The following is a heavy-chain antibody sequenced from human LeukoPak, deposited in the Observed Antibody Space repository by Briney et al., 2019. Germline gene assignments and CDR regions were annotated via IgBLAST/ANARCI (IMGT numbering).Heavy chain of an antibody. Sequence: ASVKVSCKASGYTFTGYYMHWVRQAPGQGLEWMGWINPNSGGTNYAQKFQGRVTMTRDTSISTAYMELSRLRSDDTAVYYCARDGDYYGSGSPFDYWGQGTLVTVSS. CDR3: ARDGDYYGSGSPFDY. J-gene: IGHJ4*02. V-gene: IGHV1-2*02. CDR1: GYTFTGYY. D-gene: IGHD3-10*01. CDR2: INPNSGGT.